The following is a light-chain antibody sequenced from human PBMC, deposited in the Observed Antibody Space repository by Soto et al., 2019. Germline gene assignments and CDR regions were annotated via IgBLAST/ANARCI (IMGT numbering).Light chain of an antibody. CDR3: QQYYSRES. J-gene: IGKJ1*01. V-gene: IGKV1-5*03. Sequence: DIQVTQSPSIVSASVGDTVTITCRASQAVNPWLAWQQQKPGKVPRVLIYRTSDLENGVPSRFSGSGSGTEFTLTISILRPDDFATYYCQQYYSRESFGQRTKVDIK. CDR2: RTS. CDR1: QAVNPW.